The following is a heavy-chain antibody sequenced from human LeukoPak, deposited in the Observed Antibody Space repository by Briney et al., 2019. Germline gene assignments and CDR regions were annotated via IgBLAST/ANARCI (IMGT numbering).Heavy chain of an antibody. V-gene: IGHV4-4*07. CDR1: GGSISSYY. J-gene: IGHJ3*02. D-gene: IGHD3-22*01. CDR2: IYTSGST. CDR3: ARDREYYDSSGYYRSGAFDI. Sequence: PSETLSLTCTVSGGSISSYYWSWIRQPAGKGLEWIGRIYTSGSTNYIPSLKSRVTMSVDTSKNQFSLKLSSVTAADTAVYYCARDREYYDSSGYYRSGAFDIWGQGTMVTVSS.